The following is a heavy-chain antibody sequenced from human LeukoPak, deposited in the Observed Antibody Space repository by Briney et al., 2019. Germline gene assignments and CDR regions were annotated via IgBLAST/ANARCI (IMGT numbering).Heavy chain of an antibody. CDR1: GFTFSSYW. CDR2: INSDGSST. J-gene: IGHJ6*03. D-gene: IGHD1-1*01. Sequence: GGSLRLSCAASGFTFSSYWMHWVRQAPGKGLVWVSRINSDGSSTSYADSVKGRFTISRDNAKNTLYLQMNSLRAEDTAVYYCARGLTTGTTFDPYYYYYMDVWGKGTTVTVSS. V-gene: IGHV3-74*01. CDR3: ARGLTTGTTFDPYYYYYMDV.